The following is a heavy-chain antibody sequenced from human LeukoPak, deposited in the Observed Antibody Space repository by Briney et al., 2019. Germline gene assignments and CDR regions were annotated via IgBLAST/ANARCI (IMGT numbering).Heavy chain of an antibody. J-gene: IGHJ4*02. Sequence: GGSLRLSCAASGFTFSSYWMSWVRQAPGKGLEWVSSISSSSSYIYYADSVKGRFTISRDNAKNSLYLQMNSLRAEDTAVYYCARDLDSSSFFDYWGQGTLVTVSS. CDR1: GFTFSSYW. CDR3: ARDLDSSSFFDY. V-gene: IGHV3-21*01. D-gene: IGHD6-6*01. CDR2: ISSSSSYI.